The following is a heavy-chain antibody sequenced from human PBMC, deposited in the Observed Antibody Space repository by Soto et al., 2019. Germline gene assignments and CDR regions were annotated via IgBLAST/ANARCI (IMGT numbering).Heavy chain of an antibody. D-gene: IGHD6-6*01. Sequence: GGSLRLSCAASGFTFSSYAMHWVRQAPGKGLEWVAVISYDGSNKYYADSVKGRFTISRDNSKNTLYLQMNSLRAEDTAVYYCARTSSSSTDAFDIWGQGTMVTVSS. CDR3: ARTSSSSTDAFDI. CDR2: ISYDGSNK. V-gene: IGHV3-30-3*01. CDR1: GFTFSSYA. J-gene: IGHJ3*02.